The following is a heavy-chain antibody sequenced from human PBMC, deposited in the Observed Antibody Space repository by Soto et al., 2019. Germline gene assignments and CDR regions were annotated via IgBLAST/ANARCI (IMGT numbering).Heavy chain of an antibody. Sequence: AAVKVSCKASGGTFSSYAISWVRHAPGQGLEWMGGIIPIFGTANYAQKFQGRVTITADKSTSTAYMELSSLRSEDTAVYYCAGAPSAGLRFLEWLLGGMDVWGQGTTVTVSS. CDR3: AGAPSAGLRFLEWLLGGMDV. J-gene: IGHJ6*02. CDR2: IIPIFGTA. CDR1: GGTFSSYA. D-gene: IGHD3-3*01. V-gene: IGHV1-69*06.